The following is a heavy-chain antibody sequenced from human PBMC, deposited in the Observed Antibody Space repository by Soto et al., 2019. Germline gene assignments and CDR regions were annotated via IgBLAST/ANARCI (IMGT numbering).Heavy chain of an antibody. CDR2: IKSKTDGGTT. CDR3: TTQTHGYYYYYYMDV. J-gene: IGHJ6*03. CDR1: GFTFSNAW. V-gene: IGHV3-15*01. Sequence: GGSLRLSCAASGFTFSNAWMSWVRQAPGKGLEWVGRIKSKTDGGTTDYAAPVKGRFTISRDDSKNTLYLQMNSLKTEDTAVYYCTTQTHGYYYYYYMDVWGKGTTVTVSS.